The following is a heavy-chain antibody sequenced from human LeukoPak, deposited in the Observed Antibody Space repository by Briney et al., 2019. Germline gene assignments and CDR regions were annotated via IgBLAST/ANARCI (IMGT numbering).Heavy chain of an antibody. J-gene: IGHJ3*02. D-gene: IGHD4-17*01. CDR2: ISSTSGYI. V-gene: IGHV3-21*01. CDR1: GFTFTNYR. CDR3: ARENGDYADAFDI. Sequence: PGGSLRLSSAASGFTFTNYRMTWVRQAPGKGLEWVSSISSTSGYIFYADSVQGRFTISRDNAKSSLYLQMNSLRAEDTAVYYCARENGDYADAFDIRGQGTMVTVSS.